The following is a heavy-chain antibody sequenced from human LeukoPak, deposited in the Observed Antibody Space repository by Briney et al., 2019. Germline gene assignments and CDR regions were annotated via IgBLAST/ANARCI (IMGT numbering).Heavy chain of an antibody. CDR1: GYTFTGYY. D-gene: IGHD6-19*01. Sequence: ASVKASCKASGYTFTGYYMHWGRQAPGQGLEWIGWIKPDSGGTNYAQKFQGRVTSTRDTVIRTAYMELNKLRSDDTAIYYCARGFLAVAGAWWGQGTLVTVPS. CDR3: ARGFLAVAGAW. J-gene: IGHJ4*02. V-gene: IGHV1-2*01. CDR2: IKPDSGGT.